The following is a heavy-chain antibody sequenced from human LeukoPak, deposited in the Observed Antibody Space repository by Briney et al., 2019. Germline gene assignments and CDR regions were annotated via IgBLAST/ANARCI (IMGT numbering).Heavy chain of an antibody. CDR3: ARGYCSSTSCYYYYYMDV. J-gene: IGHJ6*03. D-gene: IGHD2-2*01. Sequence: ASVKVSCKASGYTFTSYGISWVRQAPGQGLEWMGWISAYNGNTNYAQELQGRVTMTTDTSTSTAYMELRSLRSDDTAVYYCARGYCSSTSCYYYYYMDVWGKGTTVTVSS. CDR2: ISAYNGNT. V-gene: IGHV1-18*01. CDR1: GYTFTSYG.